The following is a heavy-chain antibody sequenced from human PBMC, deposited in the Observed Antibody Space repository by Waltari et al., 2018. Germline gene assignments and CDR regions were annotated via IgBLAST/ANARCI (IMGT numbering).Heavy chain of an antibody. CDR3: ATDVKGYSYGYSFDY. D-gene: IGHD5-18*01. CDR2: FDPEDGET. CDR1: GYTLTELA. J-gene: IGHJ4*02. Sequence: QVQPVQSGDEVKKPGASVKVSCQVSGYTLTELAMAGVHQAPGKGLEWMGGFDPEDGETIYAQKFQGRVTMTEDTSTDTAYLELSSLRSEDTAVYYCATDVKGYSYGYSFDYWGQGTLVTVSS. V-gene: IGHV1-24*01.